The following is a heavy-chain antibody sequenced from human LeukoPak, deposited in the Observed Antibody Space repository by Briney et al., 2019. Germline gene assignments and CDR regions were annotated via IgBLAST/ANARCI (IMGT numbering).Heavy chain of an antibody. J-gene: IGHJ4*02. D-gene: IGHD6-6*01. CDR2: INHSGST. Sequence: SETLSLTCAVYGGSFSGYYWSWIRQPPGKGLEWIGEINHSGSTNYNPSLKSRVTISVDMSKNHFSLRLSSVTAADTAMYYCARDKGTSYLSSFDYWGQGTLVTVSS. CDR1: GGSFSGYY. V-gene: IGHV4-34*01. CDR3: ARDKGTSYLSSFDY.